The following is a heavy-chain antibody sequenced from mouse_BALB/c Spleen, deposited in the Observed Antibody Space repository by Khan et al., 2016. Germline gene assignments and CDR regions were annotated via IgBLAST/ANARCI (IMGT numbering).Heavy chain of an antibody. CDR3: ARRVRWYFAV. Sequence: QIQLVQSGPELKKPGETVKISCKASGFTFTDYSLHWVKQAPGKGLKWMGWIKTETGEPTYADDFKGRFAFSLETSASTAYLQINNLKSEDTATXFCARRVRWYFAVWGAGTTVTVSS. V-gene: IGHV9-2-1*01. CDR2: IKTETGEP. J-gene: IGHJ1*01. D-gene: IGHD2-14*01. CDR1: GFTFTDYS.